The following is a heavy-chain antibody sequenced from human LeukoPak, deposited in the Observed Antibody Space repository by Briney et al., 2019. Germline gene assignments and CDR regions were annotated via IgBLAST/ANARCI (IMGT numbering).Heavy chain of an antibody. CDR2: IYYTGST. CDR3: ARDNYDSSGYYEHALDL. J-gene: IGHJ3*01. CDR1: GGSISSGDYY. D-gene: IGHD3-22*01. V-gene: IGHV4-30-4*01. Sequence: SQTLSLTCTVSGGSISSGDYYWTWIRQSPGKGLEWIAYIYYTGSTYYNPSLKSRVTISVDTSKNQFSLKMTSLTAADTAVYYCARDNYDSSGYYEHALDLWGQGTMVTVSS.